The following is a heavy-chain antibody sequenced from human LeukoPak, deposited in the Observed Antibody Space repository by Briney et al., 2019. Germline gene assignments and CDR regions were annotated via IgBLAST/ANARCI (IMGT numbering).Heavy chain of an antibody. Sequence: SETLSLTCTVSGGSISSFYWSWIRQPPGKGLEWIGYIYYTGSTNYNSSLKSRLSISVDTSKNQFSLKLSSVAAADTAVYYCARNYYDRSGYYRALDYWGQGTLVTVSS. CDR3: ARNYYDRSGYYRALDY. CDR2: IYYTGST. D-gene: IGHD3-22*01. J-gene: IGHJ4*02. V-gene: IGHV4-59*12. CDR1: GGSISSFY.